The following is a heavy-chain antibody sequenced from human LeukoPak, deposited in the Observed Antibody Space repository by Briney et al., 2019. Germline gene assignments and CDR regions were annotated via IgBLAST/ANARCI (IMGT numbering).Heavy chain of an antibody. CDR2: VYSTGST. J-gene: IGHJ6*02. Sequence: ETLSLTCTVSGGPISNYYWSWLRQTPERGLEWIGFVYSTGSTHYNPSFKSRVTISIDTSKNQFSLKLNSVTATDTAVYYCARGYCSGGSCYYPMDVWGQGTTVTVSS. D-gene: IGHD2-15*01. V-gene: IGHV4-59*01. CDR3: ARGYCSGGSCYYPMDV. CDR1: GGPISNYY.